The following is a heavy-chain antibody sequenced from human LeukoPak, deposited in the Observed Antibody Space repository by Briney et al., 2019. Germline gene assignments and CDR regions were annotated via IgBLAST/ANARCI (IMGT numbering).Heavy chain of an antibody. CDR3: ARLGRDGYNLYYFDY. V-gene: IGHV1-18*01. CDR2: ISAYNGNT. Sequence: ASVKVSCKASGYTLTSYGISWVRQAPGQGLEWMGWISAYNGNTNYAQKLQGRVTMTTDTSTSTAYMELRSLRSDDTAVYYCARLGRDGYNLYYFDYWGQGTLVTVSS. J-gene: IGHJ4*02. D-gene: IGHD5-24*01. CDR1: GYTLTSYG.